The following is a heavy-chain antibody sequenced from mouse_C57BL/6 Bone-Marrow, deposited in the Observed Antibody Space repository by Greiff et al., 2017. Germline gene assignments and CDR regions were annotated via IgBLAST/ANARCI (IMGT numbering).Heavy chain of an antibody. V-gene: IGHV2-9-1*01. J-gene: IGHJ1*03. CDR3: ARTYGSSSYWYFDG. CDR2: IWTGGGT. Sequence: QVQLKESGPGLVAPSQSLSITCTVSGFSLTSYAISWVRQPPGKGLEWLGVIWTGGGTNYNSALKSRLSTSKDNSKSHVFLKMNSLQTDDTARYYCARTYGSSSYWYFDGWGTGTTVTVAS. D-gene: IGHD1-1*01. CDR1: GFSLTSYA.